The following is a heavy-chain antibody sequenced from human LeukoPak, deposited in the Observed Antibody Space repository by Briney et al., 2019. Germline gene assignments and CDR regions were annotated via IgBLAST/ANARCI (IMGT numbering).Heavy chain of an antibody. Sequence: SETLSLTCAIYGGSFSGYSWSWIREPPGKGLVWFGEINHSGGTNYNPSLKSRVTISVDTSNNQFSLKLSSVTAADTAVYYCARDRPVSGANWFDPWGQGALVTVSS. CDR3: ARDRPVSGANWFDP. D-gene: IGHD2-8*02. CDR2: INHSGGT. V-gene: IGHV4-34*01. CDR1: GGSFSGYS. J-gene: IGHJ5*02.